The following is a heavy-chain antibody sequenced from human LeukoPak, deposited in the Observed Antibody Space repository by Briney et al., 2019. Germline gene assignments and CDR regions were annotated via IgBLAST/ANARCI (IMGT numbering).Heavy chain of an antibody. V-gene: IGHV1-8*01. CDR3: ARVAGNCGGDCYRLVY. Sequence: ASVRVSCKASGYTFTTYDINWVRQATGQGLEWMAWMNPNSGNTGYAQKFQGRVTMTRNTSISTAYMELSSLRSEDTAVYYCARVAGNCGGDCYRLVYWGQGTLVTVSS. CDR2: MNPNSGNT. CDR1: GYTFTTYD. J-gene: IGHJ4*02. D-gene: IGHD2-21*01.